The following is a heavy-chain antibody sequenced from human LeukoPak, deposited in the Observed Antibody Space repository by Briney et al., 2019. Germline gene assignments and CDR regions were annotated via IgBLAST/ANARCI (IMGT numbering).Heavy chain of an antibody. Sequence: GGSLRLSCAASGFTFSSYSMNWVRQAPGKGLEWLSYISSSSSIIYYADSVKGRFTISRDNAKNSLYLQMNRLRAEDTAVYYCAAMVVTVEAFDYWGQGTLVTVSS. CDR1: GFTFSSYS. CDR3: AAMVVTVEAFDY. CDR2: ISSSSSII. D-gene: IGHD2-21*02. J-gene: IGHJ4*02. V-gene: IGHV3-48*01.